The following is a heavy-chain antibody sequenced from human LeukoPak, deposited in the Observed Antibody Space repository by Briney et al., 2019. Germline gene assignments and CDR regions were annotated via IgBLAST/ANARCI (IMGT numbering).Heavy chain of an antibody. CDR2: ISGSGGST. CDR1: GFTFSDYY. V-gene: IGHV3-23*01. D-gene: IGHD3-22*01. J-gene: IGHJ4*02. CDR3: AKDLDYYDSSGYLDY. Sequence: GGSLRLSCAASGFTFSDYYMSWIRQAPGKGLEWVSAISGSGGSTYYADSVKGRFTISRDNSKNTLYLQMNSLRAEDTAVYYCAKDLDYYDSSGYLDYWGQGTLVTVSS.